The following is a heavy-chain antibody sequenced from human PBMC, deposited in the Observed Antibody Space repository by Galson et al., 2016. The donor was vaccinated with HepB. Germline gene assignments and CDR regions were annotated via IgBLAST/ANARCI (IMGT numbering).Heavy chain of an antibody. J-gene: IGHJ6*02. Sequence: SETLSLTCTVSGGSIRSGGYYWSWIRQPPGKGLEWIREINHSGGTYYNPSLKSRVTISVDTSKNQFSLKLSSVTAADTAVYYCAFKYYDILTGYATDHYYYYGMDVWGQGNTVTVSS. CDR2: INHSGGT. CDR3: AFKYYDILTGYATDHYYYYGMDV. D-gene: IGHD3-9*01. V-gene: IGHV4-39*01. CDR1: GGSIRSGGYY.